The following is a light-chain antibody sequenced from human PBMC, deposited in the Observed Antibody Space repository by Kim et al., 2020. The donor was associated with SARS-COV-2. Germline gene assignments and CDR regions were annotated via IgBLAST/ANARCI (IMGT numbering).Light chain of an antibody. CDR3: QQYATSPPYT. CDR1: QTVGSNY. V-gene: IGKV3-20*01. CDR2: GAS. Sequence: SPGERGTISSRASQTVGSNYLVWYQQKPAQAPTLLLYGASSRATGIPASCIGSGSGTDFILTTSGLPPEDFFVYYCQQYATSPPYTFGQGTKLEI. J-gene: IGKJ2*01.